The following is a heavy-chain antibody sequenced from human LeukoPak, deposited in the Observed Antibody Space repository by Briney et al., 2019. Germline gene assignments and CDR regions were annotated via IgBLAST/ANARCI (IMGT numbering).Heavy chain of an antibody. V-gene: IGHV1-69*13. D-gene: IGHD5-12*01. Sequence: ASVKVSCKASGGTFISYAISWVRQAPGQGLEWVGGIIPIFGTANYAQKFQGRVTITADESTSTAYMELSSLRSEDTAVYYCAREIYSGYDSYYYYGMDVWGQGTTVTVSS. CDR3: AREIYSGYDSYYYYGMDV. J-gene: IGHJ6*02. CDR2: IIPIFGTA. CDR1: GGTFISYA.